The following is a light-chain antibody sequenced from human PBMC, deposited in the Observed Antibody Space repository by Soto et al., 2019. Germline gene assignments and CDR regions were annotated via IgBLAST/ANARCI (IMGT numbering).Light chain of an antibody. J-gene: IGLJ2*01. V-gene: IGLV2-14*01. CDR3: SSYTSSSTVV. Sequence: QSALTQPASVSGSPGQSITISCTGTSSDVGGYNYVSWYQQHPGKDPKLMIYDVSNRPSGVSNRFSGSRSGNTASPTISGLQAEDEADYYCSSYTSSSTVVFGGGTKLTVL. CDR2: DVS. CDR1: SSDVGGYNY.